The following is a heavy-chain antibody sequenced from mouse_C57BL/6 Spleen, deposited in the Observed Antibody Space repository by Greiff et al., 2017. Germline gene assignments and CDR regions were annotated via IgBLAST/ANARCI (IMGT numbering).Heavy chain of an antibody. Sequence: VQLQESGAELVRPGTSVKVSCKASGYAFTNYLIEWVKQRPGQGLEWIGVINPGSGGTNYNEKFKGKATLTADKSSSTAYMQLSSLTSEDSAVYFCARSGYDEDFDYWGPGTTLTVSS. V-gene: IGHV1-54*01. CDR2: INPGSGGT. CDR1: GYAFTNYL. CDR3: ARSGYDEDFDY. J-gene: IGHJ2*01. D-gene: IGHD2-2*01.